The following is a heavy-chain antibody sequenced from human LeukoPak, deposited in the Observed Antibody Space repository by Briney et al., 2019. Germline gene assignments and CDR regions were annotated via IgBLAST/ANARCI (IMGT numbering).Heavy chain of an antibody. J-gene: IGHJ5*02. CDR1: GGSISSYY. CDR3: ARLVVITTFDWFDP. V-gene: IGHV4-4*07. Sequence: SETLSLTCTVSGGSISSYYWSWIRQPAGKGLEWIGRIYTSGSTNYNPSLKSRVTMSVDTSKNQFSLKLTSVTAADTAVYYCARLVVITTFDWFDPWGQGTLVTVFS. D-gene: IGHD3-22*01. CDR2: IYTSGST.